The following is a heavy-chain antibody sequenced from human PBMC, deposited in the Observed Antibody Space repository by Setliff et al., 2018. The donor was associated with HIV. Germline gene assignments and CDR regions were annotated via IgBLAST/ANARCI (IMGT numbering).Heavy chain of an antibody. CDR1: GGSFSGSF. CDR2: INHSGET. J-gene: IGHJ4*02. CDR3: VRRAGRHRLLRSGVAGTLDS. Sequence: SETLSLTCAAYGGSFSGSFWSWIRQPPGKGLEWIGEINHSGETNYSPSLKSRVSMSVDTSKNQFSLKLSAVTSADTAVYYCVRRAGRHRLLRSGVAGTLDSWGQGTLVTVSS. V-gene: IGHV4-34*01. D-gene: IGHD6-19*01.